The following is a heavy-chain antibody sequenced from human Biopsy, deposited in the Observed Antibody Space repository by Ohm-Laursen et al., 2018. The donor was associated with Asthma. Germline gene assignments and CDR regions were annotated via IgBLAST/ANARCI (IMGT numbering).Heavy chain of an antibody. J-gene: IGHJ4*02. Sequence: GTLSLTCAVSGVSIRSYYWTWIRQPPGKGLEWIGNIHYSGSTYSNPSLKSRVTISVDTSKKQISLRLSSVIAADTAVFYCAGFCSGGNCPDHWGQGTLVTVSS. V-gene: IGHV4-59*01. CDR3: AGFCSGGNCPDH. CDR1: GVSIRSYY. CDR2: IHYSGST. D-gene: IGHD2-15*01.